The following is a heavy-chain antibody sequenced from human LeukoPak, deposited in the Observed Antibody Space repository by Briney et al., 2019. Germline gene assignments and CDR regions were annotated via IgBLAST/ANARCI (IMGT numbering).Heavy chain of an antibody. J-gene: IGHJ4*02. V-gene: IGHV3-7*01. CDR1: GFTFSSYW. CDR3: AKRGPGSPQSGKYYFDY. CDR2: IKIDGSQI. D-gene: IGHD3-10*01. Sequence: GGSLRLSCVASGFTFSSYWMTWVRQAPGKGLEWVANIKIDGSQIYYVDSVKGRFTISRDNAKNSLYLQMNSLRAEDTAVYYCAKRGPGSPQSGKYYFDYWGQGTLVTVSS.